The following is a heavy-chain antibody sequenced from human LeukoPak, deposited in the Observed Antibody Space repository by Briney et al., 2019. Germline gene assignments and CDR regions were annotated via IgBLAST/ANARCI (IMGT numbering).Heavy chain of an antibody. V-gene: IGHV3-21*01. J-gene: IGHJ4*02. CDR2: ISSSSSYI. CDR3: ARDPVPAAHYYFDY. Sequence: GGSLRLSCAASGFTFSSYSMNWVRQAPGKGLEWVSSISSSSSYIYYADSVKGRFTISRDNAKNSLYLQMNSLRAEDTAVYYCARDPVPAAHYYFDYWGQGTLVTVSS. CDR1: GFTFSSYS. D-gene: IGHD2-2*01.